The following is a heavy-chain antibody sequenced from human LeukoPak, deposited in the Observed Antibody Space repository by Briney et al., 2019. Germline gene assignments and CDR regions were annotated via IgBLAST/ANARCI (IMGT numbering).Heavy chain of an antibody. V-gene: IGHV3-30-3*01. J-gene: IGHJ4*02. CDR1: GFTFSDYT. Sequence: GRSLRLSCAASGFTFSDYTMHWVRQAPGKGLEWVAVISKDGSDKYYPGSVRGRFTISRDNSKNTIYLQMDSLRAEDTAIYYCARDYWWNYDYWGQGTLVTVSS. CDR2: ISKDGSDK. D-gene: IGHD1-7*01. CDR3: ARDYWWNYDY.